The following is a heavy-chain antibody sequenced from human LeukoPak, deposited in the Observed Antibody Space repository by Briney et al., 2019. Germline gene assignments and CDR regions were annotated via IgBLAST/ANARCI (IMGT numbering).Heavy chain of an antibody. D-gene: IGHD1-26*01. V-gene: IGHV3-43*01. J-gene: IGHJ4*02. CDR1: GFTFDDYT. CDR3: AKDTTSSGSYYEFDY. Sequence: PGGSLRLSCAASGFTFDDYTMHWVRQAPGKGLEWVSLISWDGGSTYYADSVKGRFTISRDNSKNSLYLQMNSLRTEDTALYYCAKDTTSSGSYYEFDYWGQGTLVTVSS. CDR2: ISWDGGST.